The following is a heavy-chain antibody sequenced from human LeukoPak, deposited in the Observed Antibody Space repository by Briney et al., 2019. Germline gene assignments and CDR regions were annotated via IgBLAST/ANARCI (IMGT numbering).Heavy chain of an antibody. V-gene: IGHV3-30*02. CDR1: GFTFSSYG. Sequence: GGSLRLSCAAAGFTFSSYGMHWVRQAPGKGLEWVAFIRYDGSNKYYADSVKGRFTISRDNSKNTLYLQMNSLRAEDTAVYYGARGPHDAFDISGQGTMVTVSS. J-gene: IGHJ3*02. CDR3: ARGPHDAFDI. CDR2: IRYDGSNK.